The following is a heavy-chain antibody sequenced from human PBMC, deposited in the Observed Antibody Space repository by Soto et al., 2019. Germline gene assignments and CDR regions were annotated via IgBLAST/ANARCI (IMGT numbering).Heavy chain of an antibody. D-gene: IGHD2-15*01. J-gene: IGHJ4*02. V-gene: IGHV3-30*18. Sequence: QVQLVESGGGVVQPGRSLRLSCAASGFTFSSYGMHWVRQAPGKGLEWVAVISYDGSNKYYADSVKGRFTISRDNSKNTLYLQMNSLMAEDTAVYYCAKAEDIVVVVAPDYWGQGTLVTVSS. CDR3: AKAEDIVVVVAPDY. CDR1: GFTFSSYG. CDR2: ISYDGSNK.